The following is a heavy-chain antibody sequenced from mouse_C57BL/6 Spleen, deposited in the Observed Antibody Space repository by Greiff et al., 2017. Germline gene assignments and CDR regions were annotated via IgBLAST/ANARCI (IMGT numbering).Heavy chain of an antibody. J-gene: IGHJ2*01. V-gene: IGHV1-42*01. CDR1: GYSFTGYY. Sequence: EVQLQQSGPELVKPGASVKISCKASGYSFTGYYMNWVKQSPEKSLEWIGEINPSTGGTTYNQKFKAKATLTVDKSSSTAYMQLKSLTSEDSAVYYCARKAYYGALYYFDDWGKGTTLTVSS. D-gene: IGHD1-1*01. CDR2: INPSTGGT. CDR3: ARKAYYGALYYFDD.